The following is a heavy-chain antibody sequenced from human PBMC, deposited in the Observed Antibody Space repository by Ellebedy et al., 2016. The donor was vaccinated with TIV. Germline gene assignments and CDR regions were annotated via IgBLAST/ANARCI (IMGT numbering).Heavy chain of an antibody. V-gene: IGHV3-7*03. D-gene: IGHD2-8*02. CDR1: GFTFSNFW. Sequence: GESLKISCAASGFTFSNFWMIWVRQAPGKGLEWVANIKDDGSEKSYVDSVKGRFTIFRDNTKYSLYLQMNSLRAEDTAVYYCGRDPGRRFDYWGQGTLVTVSS. J-gene: IGHJ4*02. CDR3: GRDPGRRFDY. CDR2: IKDDGSEK.